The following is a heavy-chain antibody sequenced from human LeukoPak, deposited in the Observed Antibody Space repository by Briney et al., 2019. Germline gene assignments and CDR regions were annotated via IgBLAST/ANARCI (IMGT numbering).Heavy chain of an antibody. V-gene: IGHV1-69*04. J-gene: IGHJ4*02. CDR2: IIPILGIA. Sequence: RASVKVSCKASGGTFSSYAISWVRQAPGQGLEWMGRIIPILGIANYAQKFQGRVTITADKSTSTAYMELSSLRSEDTAVYYCAYRDGYSQELYFDYRGQGTLVTVSS. CDR3: AYRDGYSQELYFDY. CDR1: GGTFSSYA. D-gene: IGHD2-15*01.